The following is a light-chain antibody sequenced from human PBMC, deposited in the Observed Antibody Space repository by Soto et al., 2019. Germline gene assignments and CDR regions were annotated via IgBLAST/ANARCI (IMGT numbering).Light chain of an antibody. CDR2: GAS. J-gene: IGKJ3*01. CDR1: QSVSSSY. V-gene: IGKV3-20*01. Sequence: EIVLTQSPGTLSLSPGERATLSCRASQSVSSSYLAWYQQKPGQAPRLLIYGASSRATGIPDRFSGSGSGTDFTRTISRLEPEDFAVYYCQQYGRSPPLFTFGPGTKVDIK. CDR3: QQYGRSPPLFT.